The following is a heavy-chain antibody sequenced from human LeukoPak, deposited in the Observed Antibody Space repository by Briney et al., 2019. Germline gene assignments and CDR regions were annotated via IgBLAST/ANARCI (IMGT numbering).Heavy chain of an antibody. D-gene: IGHD2-21*01. CDR2: IGIDSGKT. J-gene: IGHJ4*02. Sequence: GGSLRLSCAASGFTFSDYSMNWVRQAPGKGLEGISYIGIDSGKTNYADSVKGRFTISGDKAKNSLYLQMNSLRVEDTAVYYSARDYLCAFDNWGQGTPVSVSS. V-gene: IGHV3-48*01. CDR3: ARDYLCAFDN. CDR1: GFTFSDYS.